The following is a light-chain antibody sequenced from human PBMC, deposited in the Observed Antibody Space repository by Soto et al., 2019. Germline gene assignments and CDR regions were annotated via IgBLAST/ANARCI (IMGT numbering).Light chain of an antibody. CDR2: KAS. CDR1: QSISSW. CDR3: QQYNSYSYT. Sequence: DIQMTQSPSTLSASVGDRVTITCRASQSISSWLAWYQQQPGKAPKLLIYKASSLESGVPSRLSGSGSGTEFTLTISSLQPDDFATYYCQQYNSYSYTFGQGTKLEIK. J-gene: IGKJ2*01. V-gene: IGKV1-5*03.